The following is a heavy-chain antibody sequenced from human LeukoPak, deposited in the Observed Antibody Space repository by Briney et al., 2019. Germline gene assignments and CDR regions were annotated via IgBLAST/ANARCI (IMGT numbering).Heavy chain of an antibody. CDR3: ARWRYYDSSGYYYYFDY. J-gene: IGHJ4*02. Sequence: GGSLRLSCAASGFAFSSYDMHWVRQASGKGLEWVSGIGAFGDTYYGVAVRGRFTISRDSAKKSLYLQMNSLRAEDTAVYYCARWRYYDSSGYYYYFDYWGQGTLVTVSS. D-gene: IGHD3-22*01. V-gene: IGHV3-13*01. CDR2: IGAFGDT. CDR1: GFAFSSYD.